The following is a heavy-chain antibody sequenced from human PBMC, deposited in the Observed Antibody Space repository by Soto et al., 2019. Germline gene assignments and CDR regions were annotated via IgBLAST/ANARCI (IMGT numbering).Heavy chain of an antibody. CDR1: GYTFTSYG. J-gene: IGHJ6*02. V-gene: IGHV1-18*04. CDR3: ARDLAVADYYYYYRMDV. D-gene: IGHD6-19*01. CDR2: ISAYNGNT. Sequence: ASVKVSCKASGYTFTSYGISWVRQAPGQGLEWMGWISAYNGNTNYAQKLQGRVTMTTDTSTSTAYMELRSLRSDDTAVYYCARDLAVADYYYYYRMDVWGQGTTVTVSS.